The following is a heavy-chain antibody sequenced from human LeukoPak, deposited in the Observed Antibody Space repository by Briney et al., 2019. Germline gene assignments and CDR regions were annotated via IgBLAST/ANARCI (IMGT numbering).Heavy chain of an antibody. CDR1: GYTFISYG. CDR2: TSGDNVNT. D-gene: IGHD4-23*01. J-gene: IGHJ4*02. V-gene: IGHV1-18*01. CDR3: ARGRRGNLGGKAPPDY. Sequence: GDSVKVSCKASGYTFISYGISWVRQAPGQGLEWMGWTSGDNVNTYYAQKFLGRVTMTTDTSTTTAYMELRGLRSDDTAVYYCARGRRGNLGGKAPPDYWGQGTLVTVSS.